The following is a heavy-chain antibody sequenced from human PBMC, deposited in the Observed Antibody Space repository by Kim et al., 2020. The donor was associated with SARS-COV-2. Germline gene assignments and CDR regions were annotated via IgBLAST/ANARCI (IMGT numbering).Heavy chain of an antibody. CDR3: ARGTIRCNNGGSCSLDY. CDR1: GYTFTNYS. V-gene: IGHV1-8*01. D-gene: IGHD2-15*01. Sequence: ASVKVSCKASGYTFTNYSINWVRQATGQGLEWMGWMNPNNGDTGYAQTFQGRVTMTRDSTISTAYMELSSLGSPDTAVYYCARGTIRCNNGGSCSLDYWGQGTLVTVSS. J-gene: IGHJ4*02. CDR2: MNPNNGDT.